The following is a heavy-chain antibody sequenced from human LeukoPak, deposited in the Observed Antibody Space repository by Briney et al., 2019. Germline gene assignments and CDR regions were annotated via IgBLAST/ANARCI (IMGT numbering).Heavy chain of an antibody. CDR1: GFTVSSNY. CDR3: ARNAGIAAAGYYYYYYYMDV. J-gene: IGHJ6*03. Sequence: GGSLRLSCAASGFTVSSNYMSWVRQAPGKGLEWVSVIYSGGSTYYADSVKGRFTISRDNSKNTLYLQMNSLRAEDTAVYYCARNAGIAAAGYYYYYYYMDVWGKGTTVTVSS. D-gene: IGHD6-13*01. V-gene: IGHV3-66*01. CDR2: IYSGGST.